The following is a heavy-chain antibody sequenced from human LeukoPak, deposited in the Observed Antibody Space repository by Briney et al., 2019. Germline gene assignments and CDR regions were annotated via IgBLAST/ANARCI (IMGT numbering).Heavy chain of an antibody. Sequence: ASVNVSCKASGYTFTSYDINCVRQATGQGLEWMGWMNPNSGNTGYAQKFEGRGTITRNTSISTAYMELSSLRSEDTAVYYCARGIGSGSPTVWGKGTTVTVSS. CDR2: MNPNSGNT. V-gene: IGHV1-8*03. CDR1: GYTFTSYD. CDR3: ARGIGSGSPTV. J-gene: IGHJ6*01. D-gene: IGHD3-10*01.